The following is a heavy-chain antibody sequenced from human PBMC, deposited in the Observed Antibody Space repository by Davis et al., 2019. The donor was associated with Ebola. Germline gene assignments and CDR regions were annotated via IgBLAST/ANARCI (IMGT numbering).Heavy chain of an antibody. Sequence: SETLSLTCKVSGGSASSQYCSWIRQSPGKGLEWLGYIYYGGSTNYNPSLKSRVTISVDTAKNQFSLKLNSVTAADTAVYYWARLRAIAAAGTAYYYYYYGMDVWGKGTTVTVSS. CDR2: IYYGGST. CDR3: ARLRAIAAAGTAYYYYYYGMDV. CDR1: GGSASSQY. J-gene: IGHJ6*04. V-gene: IGHV4-59*02. D-gene: IGHD6-13*01.